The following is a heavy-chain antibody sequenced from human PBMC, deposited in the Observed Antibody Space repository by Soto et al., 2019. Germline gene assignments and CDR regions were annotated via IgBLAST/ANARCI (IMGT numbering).Heavy chain of an antibody. V-gene: IGHV1-2*04. CDR3: ARGLPYYDSSGWHWFDP. D-gene: IGHD3-22*01. CDR1: GYTFTGYY. Sequence: ASVKVSCEASGYTFTGYYMHWVRQAPGQGLEWMGWINPNSGGTNYAQKFQGWVTMTRDTSISTAYMELSRLRSDDTAVYYCARGLPYYDSSGWHWFDPWGQRTLVTGSS. J-gene: IGHJ5*02. CDR2: INPNSGGT.